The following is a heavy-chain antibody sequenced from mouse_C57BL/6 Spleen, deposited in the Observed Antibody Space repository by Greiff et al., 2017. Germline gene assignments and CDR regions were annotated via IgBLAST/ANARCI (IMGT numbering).Heavy chain of an antibody. V-gene: IGHV5-17*01. CDR3: ARENYAMDY. CDR1: GFTFSDYG. CDR2: ISSGSSTI. Sequence: DVHLVESGGGLVKPGGSLKLSCAASGFTFSDYGMHWVRQAPEKGLEWVAYISSGSSTIYYADTVKGRFTISRDNAKNTLFLQMTSLRSEDTAMYYCARENYAMDYWGQGTSGTVSS. J-gene: IGHJ4*01.